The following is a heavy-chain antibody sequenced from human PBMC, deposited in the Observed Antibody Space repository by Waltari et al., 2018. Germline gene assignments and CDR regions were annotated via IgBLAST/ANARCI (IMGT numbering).Heavy chain of an antibody. J-gene: IGHJ4*02. D-gene: IGHD1-1*01. CDR3: ANTGGYNSLDV. CDR2: IHGSGGSN. V-gene: IGHV4-38-2*01. CDR1: GYSISGYY. Sequence: QVQLQESGPGLVKPSETLSLTCAVSGYSISGYYWSWFRQPPGKGLEWIGDIHGSGGSNYLNPSLRSRVTLSVDTSKNQFSLKLSSVTAADTAVYYCANTGGYNSLDVWGRGVLVTVSS.